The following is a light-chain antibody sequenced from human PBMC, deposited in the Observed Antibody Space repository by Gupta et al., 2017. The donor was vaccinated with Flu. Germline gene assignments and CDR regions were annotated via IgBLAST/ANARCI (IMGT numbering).Light chain of an antibody. V-gene: IGKV2-30*01. CDR3: MHSTRWPWT. J-gene: IGKJ1*01. CDR1: QSRVYSDGDSY. CDR2: KAS. Sequence: DDVMTQSPLSLSVTLGQPASISCSSSQSRVYSDGDSYVSWFHQRPGQSPRRLIYKASNRDSGVPDRFSGSGSGTHFTLRISRVEAEDAGVYYCMHSTRWPWTFGQGTKVEIK.